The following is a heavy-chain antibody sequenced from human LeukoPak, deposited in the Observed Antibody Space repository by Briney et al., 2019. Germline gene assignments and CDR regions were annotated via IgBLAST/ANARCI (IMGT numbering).Heavy chain of an antibody. Sequence: GASVKVSRKASGYTFTGYYMHWVRQAPGQGLEWMGWINPNSGGTNYAQKFQGRVTMTRDTSISTAYMELSRLRSDDTAVYYCARGDGYCTNGVCYGSGAFDIWGQGTMVTVSS. V-gene: IGHV1-2*02. D-gene: IGHD2-8*01. CDR2: INPNSGGT. CDR3: ARGDGYCTNGVCYGSGAFDI. J-gene: IGHJ3*02. CDR1: GYTFTGYY.